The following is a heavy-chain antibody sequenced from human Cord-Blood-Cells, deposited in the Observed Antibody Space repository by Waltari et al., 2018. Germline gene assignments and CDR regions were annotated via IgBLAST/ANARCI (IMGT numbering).Heavy chain of an antibody. Sequence: QLQLQELGPGLVKPSETLSLTCTVSGGSISSSSYYWGWIRQPPGKGLEWIGSIYYSGSTYYNPSLKSRVTISVDTSKNQFSLKLSSVTAADTAVYYCARNRYYYDSSGYYIDYWGQGTLVTVSS. D-gene: IGHD3-22*01. CDR3: ARNRYYYDSSGYYIDY. CDR1: GGSISSSSYY. J-gene: IGHJ4*02. CDR2: IYYSGST. V-gene: IGHV4-39*01.